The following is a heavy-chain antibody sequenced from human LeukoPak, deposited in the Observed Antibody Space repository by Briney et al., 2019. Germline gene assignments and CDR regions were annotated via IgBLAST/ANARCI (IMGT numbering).Heavy chain of an antibody. V-gene: IGHV5-51*01. J-gene: IGHJ4*02. CDR3: ARRTDRSFWYLDY. Sequence: PGGSLRLSCAASGFTFSSYWMSRVRQMPGKGLEWMGIIYPGDSDTRYSPSFQGQVTISADKSISTAYLQWSSLKASDTAIYYCARRTDRSFWYLDYWGQGTLVTVSS. CDR2: IYPGDSDT. CDR1: GFTFSSYW.